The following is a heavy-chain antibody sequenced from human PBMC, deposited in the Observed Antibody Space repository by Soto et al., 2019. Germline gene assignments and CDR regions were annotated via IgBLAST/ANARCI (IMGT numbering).Heavy chain of an antibody. CDR2: IWYDGSNK. J-gene: IGHJ4*02. CDR1: GFTFSSYG. V-gene: IGHV3-33*01. D-gene: IGHD5-12*01. Sequence: PGGSLRLSCAASGFTFSSYGMHWVRQAPGKGLEWVAVIWYDGSNKYYADSVKGRFTISRDNAKNSLYLQMNSLRAEDTAVYYCARGKVESGYQLFDYWGQGTLVTVSS. CDR3: ARGKVESGYQLFDY.